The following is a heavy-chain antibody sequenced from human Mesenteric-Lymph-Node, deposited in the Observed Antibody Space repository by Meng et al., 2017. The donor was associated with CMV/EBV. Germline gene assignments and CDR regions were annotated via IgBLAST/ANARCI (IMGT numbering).Heavy chain of an antibody. J-gene: IGHJ6*02. CDR1: GGTFSSYA. CDR3: ARDPSPYSGSYYYYYGMDV. CDR2: IIPIFGTA. Sequence: SVKVSCKASGGTFSSYAISWVRQAPGQGLEWMGGIIPIFGTANYAQKFQGRVTITTDESTSTAYMELSSLRSEDTAAYYCARDPSPYSGSYYYYYGMDVWGQGTTVTVSS. V-gene: IGHV1-69*05. D-gene: IGHD1-26*01.